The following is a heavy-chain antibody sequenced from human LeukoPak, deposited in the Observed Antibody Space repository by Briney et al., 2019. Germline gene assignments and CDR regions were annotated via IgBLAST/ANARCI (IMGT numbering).Heavy chain of an antibody. J-gene: IGHJ1*01. D-gene: IGHD3-9*01. CDR1: GFTLGDVA. V-gene: IGHV3-9*01. Sequence: GRSLRLSCAASGFTLGDVALHWFRHPQGRGREGVSPLRWNGEIVAFADSVKGRFTISRDNAARYLYLQMNSLRGEDTALYHCAIGVSPYLDWFVEKQYFLYWGQGTPVTVSS. CDR2: LRWNGEIV. CDR3: AIGVSPYLDWFVEKQYFLY.